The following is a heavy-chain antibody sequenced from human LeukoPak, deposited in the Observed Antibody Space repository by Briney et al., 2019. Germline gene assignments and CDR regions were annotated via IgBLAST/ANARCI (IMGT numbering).Heavy chain of an antibody. D-gene: IGHD3-10*01. Sequence: PGGSLTLSCAASGFAFSTYAMNWVRQTPGKGLEWVSGLNDNGGSTYYADSVKGRFTISRDNSKNTLYLQMNSLRAEDTAVYYCARDLYYGSGSYSGDYWGQGTLVTVSS. CDR2: LNDNGGST. J-gene: IGHJ4*02. V-gene: IGHV3-23*01. CDR1: GFAFSTYA. CDR3: ARDLYYGSGSYSGDY.